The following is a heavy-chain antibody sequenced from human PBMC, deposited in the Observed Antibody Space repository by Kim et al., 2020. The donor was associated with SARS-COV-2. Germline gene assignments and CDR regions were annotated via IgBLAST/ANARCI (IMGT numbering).Heavy chain of an antibody. CDR3: ASGEYYYDSSGYLRGDYYYGMDV. V-gene: IGHV1-69*13. Sequence: SVKVSCKASGGTFSSYAISWVRQAPGQGLEWIGGIIPIFGTANYAQKFQGRVTITADESTSTAYMELSSLRSEDTAVYYCASGEYYYDSSGYLRGDYYYGMDVWGQGTTVTVSS. D-gene: IGHD3-22*01. J-gene: IGHJ6*02. CDR2: IIPIFGTA. CDR1: GGTFSSYA.